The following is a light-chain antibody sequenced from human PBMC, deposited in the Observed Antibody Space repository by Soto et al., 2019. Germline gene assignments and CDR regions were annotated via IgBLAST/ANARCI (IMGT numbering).Light chain of an antibody. CDR1: ERISSW. CDR2: DAS. Sequence: DIHMSQYRSPRSASVGDRVTITCRASERISSWLAWYQQKPGKAPKLLIYDASSLESGVPSRFSGSGSGTEFTLTISSLQPDDFATYYCQQYNSYWTFGQGTKVDI. J-gene: IGKJ1*01. V-gene: IGKV1-5*01. CDR3: QQYNSYWT.